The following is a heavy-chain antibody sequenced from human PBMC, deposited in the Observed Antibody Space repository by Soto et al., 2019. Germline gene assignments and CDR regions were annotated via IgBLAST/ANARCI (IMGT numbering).Heavy chain of an antibody. Sequence: PSETLSLTCIVSGVSVRSYTLSWVRQPANKGLEWIGRVFSSVSATYNPSLKSRVSITMDTPENRISLKLDSVTAADAGVYYCARDGMTTGDTWGPGTAVTVYS. V-gene: IGHV4-4*07. J-gene: IGHJ4*02. CDR3: ARDGMTTGDT. D-gene: IGHD2-21*02. CDR1: GVSVRSYT. CDR2: VFSSVSA.